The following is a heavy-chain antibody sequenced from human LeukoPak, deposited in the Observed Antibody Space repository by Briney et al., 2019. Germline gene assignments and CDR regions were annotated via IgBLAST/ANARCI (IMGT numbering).Heavy chain of an antibody. Sequence: GGSLRLSCAASGFTFSSYAMHWVRQAPGKGLEWVAVISYDGSNKYYADSVKGRFTISRDNSKNTLYPQMNSLRAEDTAVYYCARDRGDGFDPWGQGTLVTVSS. CDR1: GFTFSSYA. V-gene: IGHV3-30-3*01. CDR3: ARDRGDGFDP. CDR2: ISYDGSNK. J-gene: IGHJ5*02. D-gene: IGHD3-10*01.